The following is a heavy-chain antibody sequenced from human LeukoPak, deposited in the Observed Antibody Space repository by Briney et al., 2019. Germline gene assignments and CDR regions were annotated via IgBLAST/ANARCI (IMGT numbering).Heavy chain of an antibody. V-gene: IGHV3-33*01. CDR1: GFTFSSYG. D-gene: IGHD5-24*01. Sequence: GGSLRLSCAASGFTFSSYGMHWVRQAPGKGLEWVAVIWYDGSNKYYADSVKGRFTISRDNSKNTLYLQMNSLRAEDTAVYYCARVRGATTFFDYWGQGTLVTVSS. J-gene: IGHJ4*02. CDR3: ARVRGATTFFDY. CDR2: IWYDGSNK.